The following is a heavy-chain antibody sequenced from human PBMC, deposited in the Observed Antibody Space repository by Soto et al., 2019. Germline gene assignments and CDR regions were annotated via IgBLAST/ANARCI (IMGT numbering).Heavy chain of an antibody. Sequence: PSETLSLTCAVYGGSFSGYYWSWIRQPPGKGLEWIGEINHSGSTNYNPSLKSRVTISVDTSKNQFPLKLSSVTAADTAVYYCARYYDSRAPSHYYYYGMDVWGQGTTVTVSS. CDR3: ARYYDSRAPSHYYYYGMDV. CDR2: INHSGST. J-gene: IGHJ6*02. D-gene: IGHD3-22*01. CDR1: GGSFSGYY. V-gene: IGHV4-34*01.